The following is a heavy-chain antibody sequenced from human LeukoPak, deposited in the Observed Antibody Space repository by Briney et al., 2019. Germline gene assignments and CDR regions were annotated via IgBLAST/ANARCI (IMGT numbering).Heavy chain of an antibody. Sequence: GGSLRRSCVASGFTFSSYGMHWVRPAPGKGLEWVAVISNDGSNKYYADSVKGRITISRDNSKNTLYLQMNSLRAEDTALYYCAKGRGAFDIWGQGTMVTVSS. CDR2: ISNDGSNK. J-gene: IGHJ3*02. V-gene: IGHV3-30*18. CDR1: GFTFSSYG. CDR3: AKGRGAFDI. D-gene: IGHD3-10*01.